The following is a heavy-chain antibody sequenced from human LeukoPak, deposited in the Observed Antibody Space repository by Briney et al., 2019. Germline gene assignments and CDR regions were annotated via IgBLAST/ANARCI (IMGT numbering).Heavy chain of an antibody. CDR1: GGSISSGGYY. J-gene: IGHJ4*02. Sequence: SQTLSLTCTVSGGSISSGGYYWSWIRQHPGKGLGWIGYIYYSGSTYYNPSLKSRVTISVDTSKNQFSLKLSSVTAADTAVYYCARVLNRVAAAGQDLFDYWGQGTLVTVSS. V-gene: IGHV4-31*03. CDR3: ARVLNRVAAAGQDLFDY. D-gene: IGHD6-13*01. CDR2: IYYSGST.